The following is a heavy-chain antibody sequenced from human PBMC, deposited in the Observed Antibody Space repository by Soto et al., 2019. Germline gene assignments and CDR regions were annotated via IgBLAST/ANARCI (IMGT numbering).Heavy chain of an antibody. CDR1: GGSISRYY. Sequence: SETLSLTCTVSGGSISRYYWSWIRQPPGKGLEWIGYIYHSGSTYYNPSLKSRVTISLDKSKNQFSLKLSSVTAADTAVYYCARSYMVRGVANWFDPWGQGTLVTVSS. CDR2: IYHSGST. D-gene: IGHD3-10*01. J-gene: IGHJ5*02. CDR3: ARSYMVRGVANWFDP. V-gene: IGHV4-59*12.